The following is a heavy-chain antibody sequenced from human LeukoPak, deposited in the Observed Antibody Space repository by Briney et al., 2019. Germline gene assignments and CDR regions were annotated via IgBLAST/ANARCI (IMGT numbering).Heavy chain of an antibody. CDR3: ARDLVGATTLFDY. V-gene: IGHV1-2*02. CDR2: INPNSGGT. J-gene: IGHJ4*02. CDR1: GYTFTGYY. Sequence: ASVKVSCKASGYTFTGYYMHWVRQAPGQGLEWMGWINPNSGGTNYAQKFQGRVTVTRDTSISTAYMELSRLRSDDTAVYYCARDLVGATTLFDYWGQGTLVTVSS. D-gene: IGHD1-26*01.